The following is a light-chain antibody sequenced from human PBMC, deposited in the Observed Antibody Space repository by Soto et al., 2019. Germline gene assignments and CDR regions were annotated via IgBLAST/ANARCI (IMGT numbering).Light chain of an antibody. CDR2: EVS. CDR3: SSYAGSNNYV. V-gene: IGLV2-8*01. Sequence: QSALTQPPSASXXPGQSVTISCTGTSSDVGGYNYVSWYQQHPGKAPKLMIYEVSKRPSGVPDRFSGSKSGNTASLTVSGLQAEDEADYYCSSYAGSNNYVFGTGTKLTVL. J-gene: IGLJ1*01. CDR1: SSDVGGYNY.